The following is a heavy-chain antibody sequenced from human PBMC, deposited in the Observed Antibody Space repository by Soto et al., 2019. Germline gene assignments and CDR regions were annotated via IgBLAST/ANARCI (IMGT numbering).Heavy chain of an antibody. CDR1: GYTFTGYY. J-gene: IGHJ6*02. V-gene: IGHV1-2*04. Sequence: GASVKVSCKASGYTFTGYYMHWVRHAPGQGLEWMGWINPNSGGTNYAQKFQGWVTMTRDTSISTAYMELSRLRSDDTAVYYCARDRYQSAYYFDSSGYYSFGMDVWGQGTMVTVSS. CDR3: ARDRYQSAYYFDSSGYYSFGMDV. D-gene: IGHD3-22*01. CDR2: INPNSGGT.